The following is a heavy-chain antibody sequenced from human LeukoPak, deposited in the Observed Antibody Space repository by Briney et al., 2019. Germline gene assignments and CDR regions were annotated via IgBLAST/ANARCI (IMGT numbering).Heavy chain of an antibody. CDR1: GYTFTSYA. D-gene: IGHD3-3*01. CDR2: INTNTGNP. V-gene: IGHV7-4-1*02. Sequence: ASVKVSCKASGYTFTSYAMNWVRQAPGQGLEWMGWINTNTGNPTYAQGFTGRFVFSLDTSVSTAYLQISSLKAEDTAVYYCARGIHYDFWNGLYYYYGMDVWGQGTTVTVSS. CDR3: ARGIHYDFWNGLYYYYGMDV. J-gene: IGHJ6*02.